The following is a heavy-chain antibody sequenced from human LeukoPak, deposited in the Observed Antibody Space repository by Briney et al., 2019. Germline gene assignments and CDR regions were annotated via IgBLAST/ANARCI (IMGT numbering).Heavy chain of an antibody. D-gene: IGHD4-23*01. CDR2: ISNDGSNK. CDR1: GFAFNTYG. CDR3: AKDPYGGNSGYFDY. Sequence: GGSLRLSCSASGFAFNTYGIHWVRRAPGKGLEWVAVISNDGSNKYYADSVEGRFTISRDNSKNTLSLQMNSLRPEDTAMYYCAKDPYGGNSGYFDYWGQGTQVTVSS. V-gene: IGHV3-30*18. J-gene: IGHJ4*02.